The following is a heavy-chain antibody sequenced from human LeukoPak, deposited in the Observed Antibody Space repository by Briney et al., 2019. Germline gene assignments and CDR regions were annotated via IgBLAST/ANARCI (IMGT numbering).Heavy chain of an antibody. J-gene: IGHJ6*03. CDR2: INHSGST. CDR1: GGSFSGYY. Sequence: PSETLSLTCAVYGGSFSGYYWSWIRQPPGKRLEWIGEINHSGSTSYNPSLKSRVTISVGTSKNQFSLKLSSVTAADTAVYYCARGPRGYYYYMDVWGKGTTVTVSS. V-gene: IGHV4-34*01. D-gene: IGHD1-26*01. CDR3: ARGPRGYYYYMDV.